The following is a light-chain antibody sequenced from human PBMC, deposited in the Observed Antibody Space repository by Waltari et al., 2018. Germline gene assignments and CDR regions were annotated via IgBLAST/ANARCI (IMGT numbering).Light chain of an antibody. CDR3: QQYGSSRFT. CDR1: QSVSSSY. Sequence: IVITQSPGTLSLSPAERATISCSASQSVSSSYLAWYQQKPGKAPRLLIYGASTMATGIPDRFSGSGSGTDFTLTISRLEPEDFAVYYCQQYGSSRFTFGPGTKVDIK. V-gene: IGKV3-20*01. J-gene: IGKJ3*01. CDR2: GAS.